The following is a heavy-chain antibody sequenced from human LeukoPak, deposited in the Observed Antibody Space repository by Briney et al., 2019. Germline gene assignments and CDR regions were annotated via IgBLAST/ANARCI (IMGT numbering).Heavy chain of an antibody. V-gene: IGHV4-4*07. J-gene: IGHJ5*02. CDR1: GGSISSYY. CDR2: IYSSGST. D-gene: IGHD4-11*01. Sequence: SETPSLTCTVSGGSISSYYWSWIRQPAGKGLEWIGRIYSSGSTDYNPSLRSRVTMSVDTSKNQFSLKLTSVTAADTAVYYCAREPAVTKVWFDPWGQGTLVIVSS. CDR3: AREPAVTKVWFDP.